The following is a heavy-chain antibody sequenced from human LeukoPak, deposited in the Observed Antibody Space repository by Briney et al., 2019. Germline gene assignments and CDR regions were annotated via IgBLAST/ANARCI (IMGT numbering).Heavy chain of an antibody. CDR2: ISAYNGNT. CDR3: ARDGYYDSSGYYYSDY. J-gene: IGHJ4*02. CDR1: GYTFTSYG. Sequence: ASVKVSFKASGYTFTSYGISWVRQAPGQGLEWMGWISAYNGNTNYAQKLQGRVTMTTDTSTSTAYMELRSLRSDDTAVYYCARDGYYDSSGYYYSDYWGQGTLVTVSS. D-gene: IGHD3-22*01. V-gene: IGHV1-18*01.